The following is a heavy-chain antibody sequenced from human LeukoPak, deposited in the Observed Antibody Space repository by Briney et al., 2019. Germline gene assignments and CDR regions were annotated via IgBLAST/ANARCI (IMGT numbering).Heavy chain of an antibody. CDR1: GGSISSYY. D-gene: IGHD3-22*01. CDR2: IYYSGNT. Sequence: SETLSLTCTVSGGSISSYYWSWIRQPPGKGLEWIGYIYYSGNTNYNPSLKSRVTISVDTSKNQFSLKLSSVTAADTAVYYCAREDSSGYFPDYWGQGTLVTVS. CDR3: AREDSSGYFPDY. J-gene: IGHJ4*02. V-gene: IGHV4-59*01.